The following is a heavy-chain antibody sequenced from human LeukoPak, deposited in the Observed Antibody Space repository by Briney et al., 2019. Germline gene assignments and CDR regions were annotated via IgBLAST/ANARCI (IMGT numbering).Heavy chain of an antibody. D-gene: IGHD3-3*01. CDR1: GGSISSYY. CDR3: ARDHITIFGVVRS. Sequence: SETLSLTCTVSGGSISSYYWSWIRQPAGKGLEWIGRIYTSGSTNYNPSLQSRVTMSVDTSKNQCSLKLSSVTAADTAVYYCARDHITIFGVVRSWGQGTLVTVSS. J-gene: IGHJ4*02. CDR2: IYTSGST. V-gene: IGHV4-4*07.